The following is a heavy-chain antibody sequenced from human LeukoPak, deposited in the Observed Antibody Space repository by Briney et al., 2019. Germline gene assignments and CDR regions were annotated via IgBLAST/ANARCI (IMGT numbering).Heavy chain of an antibody. CDR3: ARVIGSYGDSAY. J-gene: IGHJ4*02. CDR2: ISSSSSST. D-gene: IGHD4-17*01. CDR1: GFSVSSFS. Sequence: GGSLRLYCAASGFSVSSFSMNWVRQAPGKGLEWISYISSSSSSTYYADSVKGRFTISRDNAKNSLYLQMNSLRAEDTAVYYCARVIGSYGDSAYWGQGTLVTVSS. V-gene: IGHV3-48*04.